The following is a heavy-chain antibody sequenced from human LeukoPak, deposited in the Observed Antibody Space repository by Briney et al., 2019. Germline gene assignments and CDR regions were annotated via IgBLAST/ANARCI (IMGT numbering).Heavy chain of an antibody. J-gene: IGHJ4*02. CDR3: AKDGYCSSTSCPCAREHTE. CDR1: GFTFSSYG. V-gene: IGHV3-30*18. D-gene: IGHD2-2*03. CDR2: ISYDGSNK. Sequence: SLTLSCAASGFTFSSYGMHWVRQAPGNGLEWVAVISYDGSNKYYADYVKGRFTISRDNSTNTLYLQMISLRAEDTAVYYCAKDGYCSSTSCPCAREHTEWGQGTLVTVCS.